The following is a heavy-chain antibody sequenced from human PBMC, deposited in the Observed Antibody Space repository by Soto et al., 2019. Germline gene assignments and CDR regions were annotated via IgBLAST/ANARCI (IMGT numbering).Heavy chain of an antibody. CDR2: IFPLFNTA. CDR1: GGTFSSYA. Sequence: QEQLVQSGAEVEKPGSSVKVSCKASGGTFSSYAISWVRQAPGQGLEWMGDIFPLFNTADYAQKFQGRLTITADESTSTAYMELSSLRYEDTAVYYCASGKPASCGGVTVQYYYGMDVWGQGTTVSVSS. J-gene: IGHJ6*02. D-gene: IGHD3-16*02. V-gene: IGHV1-69*01. CDR3: ASGKPASCGGVTVQYYYGMDV.